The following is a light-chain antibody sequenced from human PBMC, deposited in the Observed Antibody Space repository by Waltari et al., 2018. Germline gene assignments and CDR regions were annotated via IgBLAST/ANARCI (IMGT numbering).Light chain of an antibody. CDR3: ASWDVTLGSWL. J-gene: IGLJ3*02. V-gene: IGLV1-47*01. Sequence: QSALTQPPSASGAPGQRGTISCAGGGSKSGTNFVYWYKQLPGSAPKLLMYRTDHRPSGVPDRFSGSKSGTSGSLPIIGLRAPDEAAYYCASWDVTLGSWLFCGGTTLTVL. CDR1: GSKSGTNF. CDR2: RTD.